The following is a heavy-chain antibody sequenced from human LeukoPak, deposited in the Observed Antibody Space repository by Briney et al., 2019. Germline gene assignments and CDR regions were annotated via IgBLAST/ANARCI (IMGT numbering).Heavy chain of an antibody. D-gene: IGHD6-25*01. CDR3: ASINFRSEVRASDY. J-gene: IGHJ4*02. CDR1: GYTFTGYY. V-gene: IGHV1-2*02. Sequence: GASVKVSCKASGYTFTGYYMHWVRQAPGQGLEWMGWINPNSGGTNYAQKFQGRVTMTRDTSISTASMELSRLRSDDTAVYYCASINFRSEVRASDYWGQGTLVTVSS. CDR2: INPNSGGT.